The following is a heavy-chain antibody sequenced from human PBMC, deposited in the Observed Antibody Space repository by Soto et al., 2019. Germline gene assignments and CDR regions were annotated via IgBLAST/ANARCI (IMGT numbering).Heavy chain of an antibody. V-gene: IGHV1-18*01. CDR1: GYTFTNYD. CDR3: ARSGLPDPVVVVGHTRFDP. CDR2: ISTYNGDT. J-gene: IGHJ5*02. D-gene: IGHD2-15*01. Sequence: QVQLVQSGAEVKKPGASVKVSCKASGYTFTNYDINWVRQAPGQGLEWMGWISTYNGDTNYAQKLQGRVTMTTDTAMSTAYIELRSLRPDDTAVYYCARSGLPDPVVVVGHTRFDPWGQGTLVTVSS.